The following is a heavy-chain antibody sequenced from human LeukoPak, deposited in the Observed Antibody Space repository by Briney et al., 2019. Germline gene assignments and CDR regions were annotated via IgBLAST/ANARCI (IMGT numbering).Heavy chain of an antibody. CDR2: INSGGST. J-gene: IGHJ4*02. CDR3: AGDQFAFGLFDY. CDR1: GFTFSSNY. Sequence: GGSLRLSCAASGFTFSSNYMSWVRQAPGKGLEWVSVINSGGSTYYADSVKGRFTISIDSSKNTLYLQMNSMRDEDTAVYYCAGDQFAFGLFDYWGQGTLVTVSS. D-gene: IGHD3/OR15-3a*01. V-gene: IGHV3-53*01.